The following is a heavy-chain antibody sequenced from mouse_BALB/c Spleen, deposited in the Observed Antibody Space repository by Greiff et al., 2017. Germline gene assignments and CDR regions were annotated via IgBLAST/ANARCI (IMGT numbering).Heavy chain of an antibody. CDR3: ARSAYGSSYGYAMDY. CDR2: ISSGSSTI. Sequence: EVKLVESGGGLVQPGGSRKLSCAASGFTFSSFGMHWVRQAPEKGLEWVAYISSGSSTIYYADTVKGRFTISRDNPKNTLFLQMTSLRSEDTAMYYCARSAYGSSYGYAMDYWGQGTSVTVSS. J-gene: IGHJ4*01. V-gene: IGHV5-17*02. CDR1: GFTFSSFG. D-gene: IGHD1-1*01.